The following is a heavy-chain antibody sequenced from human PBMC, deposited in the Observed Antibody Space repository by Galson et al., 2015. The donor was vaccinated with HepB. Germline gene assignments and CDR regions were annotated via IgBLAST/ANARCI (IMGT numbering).Heavy chain of an antibody. J-gene: IGHJ3*02. Sequence: LRLSCAASGFTFSDYYMNWVRQAPGKGLEWVSSISSSSTIYYADSVKGRFTISRDNAKNSLYLQMNSLRAEDTAVYYCARSSSWSSGGSCYSVPNAFDIWGQGTMVTVSS. D-gene: IGHD2-15*01. V-gene: IGHV3-69-1*01. CDR3: ARSSSWSSGGSCYSVPNAFDI. CDR2: ISSSSTI. CDR1: GFTFSDYY.